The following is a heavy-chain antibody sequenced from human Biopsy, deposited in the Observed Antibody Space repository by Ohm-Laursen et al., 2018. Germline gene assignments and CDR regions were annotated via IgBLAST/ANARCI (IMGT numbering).Heavy chain of an antibody. CDR3: ARAFRGQYFYYYYGMDV. CDR1: GFTFSSYG. CDR2: ISWDGSTT. V-gene: IGHV3-43D*04. D-gene: IGHD3-9*01. J-gene: IGHJ6*02. Sequence: SLRLSCSASGFTFSSYGMHWVRQAPGKGLEWVSLISWDGSTTHYADSVKGRFTISRDNSKNSLYLQMNSLRAEDTALYYCARAFRGQYFYYYYGMDVWGQGTTVTVSS.